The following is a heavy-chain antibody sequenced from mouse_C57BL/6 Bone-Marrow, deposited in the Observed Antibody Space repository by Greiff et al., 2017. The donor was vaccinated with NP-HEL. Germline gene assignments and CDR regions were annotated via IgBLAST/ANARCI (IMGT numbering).Heavy chain of an antibody. J-gene: IGHJ2*01. CDR2: IYPGDGDT. CDR3: ARDITTVVGDY. V-gene: IGHV1-80*01. D-gene: IGHD1-1*01. Sequence: QVQLKESGAELVKPGASVKISCKASGYAFSSYWMNWVKQRPGKGLEWIGQIYPGDGDTNYNGKFKGKATLTADKSSSTAYMQLSSLTSEDSAVYYCARDITTVVGDYWGQGTTLTVSS. CDR1: GYAFSSYW.